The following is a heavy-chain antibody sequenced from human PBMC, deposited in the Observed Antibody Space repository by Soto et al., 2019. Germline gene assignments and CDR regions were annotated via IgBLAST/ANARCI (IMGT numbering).Heavy chain of an antibody. J-gene: IGHJ4*02. Sequence: GGSLRLSCAAFGFDFNKYAMTWVRQAPGRGLQWVSSITSNGDSTYYADSVKGRFTTSRDNSKNTLYLQMNSLRADDTAVFYCAKDSPSYTTSPFYFDSWGQGTLVTVSS. V-gene: IGHV3-23*01. D-gene: IGHD2-2*02. CDR2: ITSNGDST. CDR1: GFDFNKYA. CDR3: AKDSPSYTTSPFYFDS.